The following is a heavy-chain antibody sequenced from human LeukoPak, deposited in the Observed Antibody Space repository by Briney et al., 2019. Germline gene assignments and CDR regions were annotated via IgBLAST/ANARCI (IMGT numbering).Heavy chain of an antibody. J-gene: IGHJ6*03. V-gene: IGHV4-39*01. CDR1: GGSISSSSYY. D-gene: IGHD6-13*01. Sequence: SETLSLTCTVSGGSISSSSYYWGWIRQPPGKGLEWIGSIYYSGSTYYNPSLKRRVTISVDTSKNQFSLKLSSVTAADTAVYYCARHGGIAAAEPSPNYYYYMDVWGKGTTVTVSS. CDR3: ARHGGIAAAEPSPNYYYYMDV. CDR2: IYYSGST.